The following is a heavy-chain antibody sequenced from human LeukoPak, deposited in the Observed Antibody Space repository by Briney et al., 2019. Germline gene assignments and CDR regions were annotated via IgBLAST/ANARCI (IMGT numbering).Heavy chain of an antibody. J-gene: IGHJ4*02. D-gene: IGHD1-20*01. Sequence: SVKVSCKASGGTFSSYAIRWVRQAPGQGLEWMGRIIPILGIANYAQKFQGRVTITADKFTSTAYMELSSLRSEDTAVYYCARDLVYNWNPYYFDYWGQGTLVTVSS. CDR2: IIPILGIA. CDR1: GGTFSSYA. CDR3: ARDLVYNWNPYYFDY. V-gene: IGHV1-69*04.